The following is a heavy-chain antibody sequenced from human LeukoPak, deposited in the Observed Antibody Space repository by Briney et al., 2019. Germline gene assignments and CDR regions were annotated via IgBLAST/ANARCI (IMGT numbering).Heavy chain of an antibody. CDR1: GGTFSSYA. V-gene: IGHV1-69*05. Sequence: ASVKVSSKASGGTFSSYAISWVRQAPGQGLEWMGGSIPIFGKANYSQKFQGRITITTDESTSTAYMERSSLRSEDTAVYYCARETYIVVVPAASRAGWFDPWGQGTLVTVSS. CDR3: ARETYIVVVPAASRAGWFDP. D-gene: IGHD2-2*01. CDR2: SIPIFGKA. J-gene: IGHJ5*02.